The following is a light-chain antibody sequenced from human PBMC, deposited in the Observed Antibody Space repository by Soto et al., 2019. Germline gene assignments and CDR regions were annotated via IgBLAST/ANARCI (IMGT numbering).Light chain of an antibody. Sequence: DIVLTQSPGTLSVSPGETATLSCRASQSVTSNYLAWYQQKPGQAPGIIIFAASSRATGIPDKFSGSGSGTDFTLSISRLEPEDFAVYYCQQYASSPLLTFGGGTKVDIK. CDR1: QSVTSNY. V-gene: IGKV3-20*01. CDR3: QQYASSPLLT. CDR2: AAS. J-gene: IGKJ4*01.